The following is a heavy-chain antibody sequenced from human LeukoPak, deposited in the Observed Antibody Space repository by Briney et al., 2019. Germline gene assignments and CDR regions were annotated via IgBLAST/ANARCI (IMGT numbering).Heavy chain of an antibody. V-gene: IGHV1-2*04. CDR1: GYTFTGYY. D-gene: IGHD2-2*01. CDR3: ARDLRDQRGIWFDP. J-gene: IGHJ5*02. CDR2: INPNSGGT. Sequence: GASVKVSCKASGYTFTGYYMHWVRQAPGQGLEWMGWINPNSGGTNYAQKFQGWVTMTRDTSISTAYMELSRLRSDDTAVYYCARDLRDQRGIWFDPWGQGTLVTVSS.